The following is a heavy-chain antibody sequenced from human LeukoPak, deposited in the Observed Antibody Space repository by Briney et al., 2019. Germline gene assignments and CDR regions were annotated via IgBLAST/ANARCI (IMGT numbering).Heavy chain of an antibody. CDR3: ARSHFYDSSGFSDYYYGMDV. CDR1: GYTFTGYY. D-gene: IGHD3-22*01. J-gene: IGHJ6*02. Sequence: ASVKVSCKASGYTFTGYYMHWVRQAPGQGREWMGWINPNSGGTNYAQKFQGRVTMTRDTSISTAYMELSRLRSDDTAVYYCARSHFYDSSGFSDYYYGMDVWGQGTTVTVSS. V-gene: IGHV1-2*02. CDR2: INPNSGGT.